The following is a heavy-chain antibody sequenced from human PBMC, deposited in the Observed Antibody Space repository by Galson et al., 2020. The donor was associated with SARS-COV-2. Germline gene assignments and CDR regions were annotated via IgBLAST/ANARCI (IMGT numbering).Heavy chain of an antibody. D-gene: IGHD6-13*01. CDR2: MRWDGDTT. Sequence: GGSLSLSCAASGFTFDDYAMHWVRQAPGKGLGWVSLMRWDGDTTKYADPAKGRFTISRDNNNSYLYLQMNGLRVDDTALYSCAKVARGYSASWFGHFDFWGQGTLVTLSS. CDR1: GFTFDDYA. J-gene: IGHJ4*02. CDR3: AKVARGYSASWFGHFDF. V-gene: IGHV3-43D*03.